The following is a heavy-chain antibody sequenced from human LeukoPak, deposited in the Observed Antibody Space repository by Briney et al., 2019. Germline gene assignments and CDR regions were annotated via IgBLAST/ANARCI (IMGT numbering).Heavy chain of an antibody. Sequence: PGGSLRLSCAASGFTFSSYGMHWVRQAPGKGLEWVAFIRYDGSNKYYADSVKGRFTISRDNSKNTLYLQMNSLRAEDTAVYYCAKWHLPSIAVAGTVDYWGQGTLVTVSS. D-gene: IGHD6-19*01. CDR2: IRYDGSNK. J-gene: IGHJ4*02. CDR3: AKWHLPSIAVAGTVDY. CDR1: GFTFSSYG. V-gene: IGHV3-30*02.